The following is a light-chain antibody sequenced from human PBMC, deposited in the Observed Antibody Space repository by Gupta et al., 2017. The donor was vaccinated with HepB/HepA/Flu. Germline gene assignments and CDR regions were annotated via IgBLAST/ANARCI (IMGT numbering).Light chain of an antibody. J-gene: IGKJ2*01. CDR2: GIS. CDR3: QQYNNWPPDT. Sequence: EIVMIQSPPTLSVSPGETATPSCRASQSVSNNLAWYQKKPGQAPRLLIYGISTRATGIPARFSGSGSGTDFSLTISSLQPEDSAVYYCQQYNNWPPDTFGQGTKVEIK. CDR1: QSVSNN. V-gene: IGKV3-15*01.